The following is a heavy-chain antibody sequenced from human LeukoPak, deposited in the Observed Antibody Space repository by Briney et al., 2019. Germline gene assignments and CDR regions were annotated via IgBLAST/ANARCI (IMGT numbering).Heavy chain of an antibody. CDR2: ISYDGSNK. D-gene: IGHD3-10*01. Sequence: PGGSLRLSCAASGFTFSSYAMHWVRQAPGKGLEWVAVISYDGSNKYYADSVKGRFTISRDNSKNTLYLQMNSLRAEDTAVYYCAKNRVILWFGDFDYWGQGTLITVSS. J-gene: IGHJ4*02. CDR1: GFTFSSYA. CDR3: AKNRVILWFGDFDY. V-gene: IGHV3-30-3*02.